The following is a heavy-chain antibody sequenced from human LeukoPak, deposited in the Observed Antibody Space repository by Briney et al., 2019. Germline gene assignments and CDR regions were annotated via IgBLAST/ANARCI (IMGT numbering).Heavy chain of an antibody. Sequence: SETLSLTCAVYGGSFSGYYWSWIRQPPGKGLEWIGEINHSGSTNYNPSLKSRVTISVDTSKNQFSLKLSSVTAADTAVYYCARGFYGSGSYFDYWGQGTLVTVSS. D-gene: IGHD3-10*01. CDR2: INHSGST. CDR1: GGSFSGYY. J-gene: IGHJ4*02. CDR3: ARGFYGSGSYFDY. V-gene: IGHV4-34*01.